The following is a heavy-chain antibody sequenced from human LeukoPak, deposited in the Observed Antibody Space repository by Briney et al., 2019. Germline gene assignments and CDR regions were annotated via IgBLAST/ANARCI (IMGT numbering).Heavy chain of an antibody. CDR3: AKADKYYYDSSGSFDY. J-gene: IGHJ4*02. V-gene: IGHV3-9*03. Sequence: GRSLRLSCAASGFAFDDYAMHWVRQAPGKGLEWVSGISWNSDSMGYADSVKGRFTISRDNAKNPLYLQMNSLRAEDMALYYCAKADKYYYDSSGSFDYWGQGTLVTVSS. CDR2: ISWNSDSM. D-gene: IGHD3-22*01. CDR1: GFAFDDYA.